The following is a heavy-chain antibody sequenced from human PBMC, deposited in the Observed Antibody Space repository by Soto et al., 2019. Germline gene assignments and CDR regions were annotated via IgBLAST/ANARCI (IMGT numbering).Heavy chain of an antibody. CDR1: GGFISNSAYY. J-gene: IGHJ6*02. V-gene: IGHV4-31*03. CDR3: ARDRGELRYFDWLPSPYYYYGMDV. CDR2: IYYSGAT. Sequence: SETLSLTCTVSGGFISNSAYYWSWIRQHPGKGLEWIGYIYYSGATYDNPSLKSRVTISVDKSRNQFSLKLSSVTAADTAVYYCARDRGELRYFDWLPSPYYYYGMDVWGQGTTVTVSS. D-gene: IGHD3-9*01.